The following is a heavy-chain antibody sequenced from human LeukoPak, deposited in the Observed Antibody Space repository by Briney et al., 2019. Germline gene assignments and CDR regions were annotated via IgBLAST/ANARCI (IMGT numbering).Heavy chain of an antibody. D-gene: IGHD6-19*01. V-gene: IGHV4-39*07. Sequence: SETLSLTCTVSGGSISRNEYYWGWIRQPPGKGLEWIGSISYGGSTFCNPSLKSRVTISVDTSKNQFSLKLSSVTAADTAVYYCARGLRRGDSSGWYAYGYWGQGTLVTVSS. J-gene: IGHJ4*02. CDR1: GGSISRNEYY. CDR2: ISYGGST. CDR3: ARGLRRGDSSGWYAYGY.